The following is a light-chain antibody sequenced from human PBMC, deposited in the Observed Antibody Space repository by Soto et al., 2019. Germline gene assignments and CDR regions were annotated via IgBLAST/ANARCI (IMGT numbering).Light chain of an antibody. J-gene: IGKJ1*01. V-gene: IGKV3-15*01. Sequence: EIVMTQSPATLSVSPGETATLSCRASQSVSSDLAWYQQKPGQSPRLLIYSASTRATGIPARFSGSGFGTEFSLIISSLQSEDFALYFCLKYDNWPRTFGQGTRVEIK. CDR2: SAS. CDR3: LKYDNWPRT. CDR1: QSVSSD.